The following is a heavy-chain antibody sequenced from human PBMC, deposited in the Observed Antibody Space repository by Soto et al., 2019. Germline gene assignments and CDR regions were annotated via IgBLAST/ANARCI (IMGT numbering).Heavy chain of an antibody. Sequence: PEGAVRLSCVVSGFTFNTFAMTWVRQAPGKGLEWVSALSGSGSLSYYADSVKGRFTISRDNSKNTLYLQMNNLRVDETAVYFCARDRGGALDSWGQGTLVTVSS. D-gene: IGHD2-15*01. CDR1: GFTFNTFA. CDR2: LSGSGSLS. J-gene: IGHJ4*02. V-gene: IGHV3-23*01. CDR3: ARDRGGALDS.